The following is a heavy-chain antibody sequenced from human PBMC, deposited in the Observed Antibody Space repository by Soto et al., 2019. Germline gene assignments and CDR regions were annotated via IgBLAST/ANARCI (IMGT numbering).Heavy chain of an antibody. Sequence: QVQLVQSGAEVKKPGASVKVSCKASGYTFTGYYIHWVRQAPGQGLEWMGWINTNSGGTNDAQKFQGRVTMTRDTSISTAYMELSRLTSDDTAVYYCARTQTNDYWGQGPLVTVSS. CDR3: ARTQTNDY. CDR2: INTNSGGT. V-gene: IGHV1-2*02. CDR1: GYTFTGYY. J-gene: IGHJ4*02.